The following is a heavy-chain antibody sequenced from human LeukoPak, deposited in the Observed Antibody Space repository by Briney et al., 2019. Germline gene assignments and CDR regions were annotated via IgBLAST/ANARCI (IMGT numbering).Heavy chain of an antibody. CDR2: INPNSGGT. J-gene: IGHJ6*02. Sequence: ASVKVSFKASVYTFTGYYMHWVRQAPGQGLEWMGWINPNSGGTNYAQKFQGRVTMTRDTSISTAYMELSRLRSDDTAVYYCARGSKYSSGWANDDYGMDVWGQGTTVTVSS. V-gene: IGHV1-2*02. CDR1: VYTFTGYY. CDR3: ARGSKYSSGWANDDYGMDV. D-gene: IGHD6-19*01.